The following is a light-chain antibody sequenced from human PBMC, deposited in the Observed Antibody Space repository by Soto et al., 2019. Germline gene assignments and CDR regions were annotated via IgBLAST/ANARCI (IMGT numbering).Light chain of an antibody. CDR3: QQYNNYWT. V-gene: IGKV1-5*03. J-gene: IGKJ1*01. CDR2: KAS. CDR1: QSISSW. Sequence: DIQMTQSPSTLSASVGDRVTITCRASQSISSWLAWYQQKPGKAPKLLIYKASSLESGVPSRFSGSGSGTEITLTISILQPDHFKTYYCQQYNNYWTFGQGTKVEIK.